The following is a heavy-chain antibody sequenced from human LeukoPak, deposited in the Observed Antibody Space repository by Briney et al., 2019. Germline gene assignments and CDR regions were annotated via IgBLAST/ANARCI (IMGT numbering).Heavy chain of an antibody. Sequence: ASVKVSCKASGYMFNRYGITWVRQAPGQGLEWMGWISAYNGDRDYAQRFQDRVTMTTDTSTTTAYMELRSLRSDDTAMYYCARAGYYDLLTGQIWFDPWGQGTLVTVSS. CDR3: ARAGYYDLLTGQIWFDP. CDR2: ISAYNGDR. D-gene: IGHD3-9*01. V-gene: IGHV1-18*01. CDR1: GYMFNRYG. J-gene: IGHJ5*02.